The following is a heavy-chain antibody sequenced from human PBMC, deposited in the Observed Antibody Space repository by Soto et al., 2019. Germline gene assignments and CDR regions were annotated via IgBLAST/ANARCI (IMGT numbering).Heavy chain of an antibody. Sequence: SETLSLTCSVSGDPIISDYWIWIRQPPGKGLEWIGYMYYTGTTNYNPSLRSRVTISLDTSKKQFSLKLSSVTAADTAFFYCARPGIRFVNKMAVWGQATMVT. D-gene: IGHD3-10*01. CDR3: ARPGIRFVNKMAV. V-gene: IGHV4-59*01. CDR2: MYYTGTT. J-gene: IGHJ6*02. CDR1: GDPIISDY.